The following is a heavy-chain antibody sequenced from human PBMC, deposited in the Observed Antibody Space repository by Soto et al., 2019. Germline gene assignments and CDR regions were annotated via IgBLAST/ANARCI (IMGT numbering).Heavy chain of an antibody. J-gene: IGHJ3*02. CDR3: ARGHAPVIHSSFEI. CDR1: GFPFSTNA. V-gene: IGHV3-30*03. Sequence: QMQLVESGEGVAHPGRSLRVPGEVLGFPFSTNALHWFRQAPGKGLGGVGAMSSEGNRQDYGDSVRGRFSISRDNSKNTLYLQMNSLRGDDTAVYYCARGHAPVIHSSFEIWGEGTVVTVSS. CDR2: MSSEGNRQ.